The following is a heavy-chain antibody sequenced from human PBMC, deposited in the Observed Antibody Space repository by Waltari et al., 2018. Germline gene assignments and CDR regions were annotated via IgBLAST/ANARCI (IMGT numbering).Heavy chain of an antibody. CDR3: ASGPGKYFYYMDV. CDR1: DGSISTYS. CDR2: IYTTGSP. J-gene: IGHJ6*03. V-gene: IGHV4-4*07. Sequence: QVQLQESGPGLVKASETLSLTCTVPDGSISTYSWNWVRQPAGKGLEWIGRIYTTGSPTYNPSLRSRVTMSVDASKSQFSLKLTSVTAADTAVYYCASGPGKYFYYMDVWGKGTTVTVSS.